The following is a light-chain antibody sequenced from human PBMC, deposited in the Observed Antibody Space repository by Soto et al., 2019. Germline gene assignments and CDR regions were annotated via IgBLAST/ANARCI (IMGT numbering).Light chain of an antibody. V-gene: IGKV1-39*01. CDR3: QQSDSVPGT. J-gene: IGKJ1*01. CDR1: QNINTY. CDR2: GTS. Sequence: DIQMTQSPSSLSASVGDRVTISCRASQNINTYLNWYQQKPGKAPKLLIFGTSSLQSGVPSRFSGSGSGTDFSLTINSLEVDDFATYYCQQSDSVPGTFGPGTKVEIK.